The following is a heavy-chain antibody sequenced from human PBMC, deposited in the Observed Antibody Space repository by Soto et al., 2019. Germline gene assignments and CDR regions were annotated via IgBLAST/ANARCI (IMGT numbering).Heavy chain of an antibody. D-gene: IGHD2-8*02. CDR3: ARDSGPRGYDAFDI. J-gene: IGHJ3*02. CDR2: IKQDASEN. Sequence: EVQVVESGGGLVQPGGSLRLSCAASGFTFSNYWMTWVRQAPGKGLEWVANIKQDASENLYVDSVKGRFTISRDNAKNSLYLQMNSLRVEDTDVYYCARDSGPRGYDAFDIWGQGTMVTVSS. CDR1: GFTFSNYW. V-gene: IGHV3-7*04.